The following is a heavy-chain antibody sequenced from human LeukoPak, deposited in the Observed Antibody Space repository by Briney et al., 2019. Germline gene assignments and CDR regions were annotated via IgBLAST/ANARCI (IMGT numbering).Heavy chain of an antibody. CDR2: IYYSGST. D-gene: IGHD5-24*01. Sequence: SETLSLTCTVSGGSISSYYWGWIRQPPGKGLEWIGSIYYSGSTYYNPSLKSRVTISVDTSKNQFSLKLSSVTAADTAVYYCARDWGWGDGYPQEDAFDIWGQGTMVTVSS. CDR1: GGSISSYY. V-gene: IGHV4-39*07. J-gene: IGHJ3*02. CDR3: ARDWGWGDGYPQEDAFDI.